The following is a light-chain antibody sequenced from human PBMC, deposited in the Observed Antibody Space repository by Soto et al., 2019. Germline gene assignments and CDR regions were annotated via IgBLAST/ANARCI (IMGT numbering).Light chain of an antibody. Sequence: DIQLTQSPSLLSASVGDRVTITCRASQGIGSSLAWYHQKAGQAPKLLIHTASTLHSGVPSRFSGSGSGTEFTLTITSLQPEDFATYYCQQRNSYPITFGQGTRLEIK. CDR1: QGIGSS. CDR3: QQRNSYPIT. J-gene: IGKJ5*01. CDR2: TAS. V-gene: IGKV1-9*01.